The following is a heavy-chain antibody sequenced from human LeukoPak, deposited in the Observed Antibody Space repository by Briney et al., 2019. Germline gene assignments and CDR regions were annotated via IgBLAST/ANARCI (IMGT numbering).Heavy chain of an antibody. V-gene: IGHV4-34*01. CDR1: GGSFSKYY. CDR3: KLNYVVVQSVRVAYDI. Sequence: SETVSLTCAVYGGSFSKYYWTWIRQSPGKGLEWIGEINHSGSTDYNPSLNSRVTISVDTAKKQVSLNLTSVTAAHTAVYYCKLNYVVVQSVRVAYDIWSHWSMVTVSS. J-gene: IGHJ3*02. CDR2: INHSGST. D-gene: IGHD2-15*01.